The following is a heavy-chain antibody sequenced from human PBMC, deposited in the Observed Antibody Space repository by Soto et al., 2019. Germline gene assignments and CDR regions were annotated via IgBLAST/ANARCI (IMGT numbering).Heavy chain of an antibody. Sequence: ASVKVSCKVSGYTFSDLSMHWVRQAPGKGLEWMGSFDPEDGETIYAQNFQGRVTMTDDISTDTAYMELSSLTSEDTAVYYSAARVSYYYDTSGNYYGHWG. CDR3: AARVSYYYDTSGNYYGH. J-gene: IGHJ1*01. V-gene: IGHV1-24*01. CDR2: FDPEDGET. D-gene: IGHD3-22*01. CDR1: GYTFSDLS.